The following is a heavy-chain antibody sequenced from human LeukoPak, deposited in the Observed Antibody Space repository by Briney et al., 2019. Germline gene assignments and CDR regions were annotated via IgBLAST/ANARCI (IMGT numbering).Heavy chain of an antibody. CDR3: ARVEDSGYDYRGRFDP. CDR2: IYYTGST. CDR1: GGSISIYY. V-gene: IGHV4-59*12. D-gene: IGHD5-12*01. J-gene: IGHJ5*02. Sequence: SETLSLTCSVSGGSISIYYWTWIRQIPGKGLEWIGYIYYTGSTNYNPSLKSRVTISVDTSKNQFSLKLSSVTAADTAVYCARVEDSGYDYRGRFDPWGQGTLVTVSS.